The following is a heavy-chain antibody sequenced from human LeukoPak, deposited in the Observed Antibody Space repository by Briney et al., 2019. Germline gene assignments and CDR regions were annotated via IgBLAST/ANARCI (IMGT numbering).Heavy chain of an antibody. Sequence: ASVKVSCKASGYTFTSYGISWVRQAPGQGLEWMGWISAYNGNTNYAQKLQGRVTMTTDTSTSTAYMELRSLRSDDTAVYYCAREDSSGYYRTLCFDYWGQGTLVTVSS. D-gene: IGHD3-22*01. CDR1: GYTFTSYG. V-gene: IGHV1-18*01. J-gene: IGHJ4*02. CDR3: AREDSSGYYRTLCFDY. CDR2: ISAYNGNT.